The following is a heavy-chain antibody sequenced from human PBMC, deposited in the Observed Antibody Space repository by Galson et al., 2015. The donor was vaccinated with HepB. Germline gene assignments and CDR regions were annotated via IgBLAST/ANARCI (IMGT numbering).Heavy chain of an antibody. CDR1: GFIFSSYG. CDR3: VNDRVMTMSLMGFGCAFDF. CDR2: ISGNGRSK. D-gene: IGHD2-21*01. Sequence: SLRLSCAASGFIFSSYGMHWVRQAPGKGLEYVAAISGNGRSKYYADSVKGRFIISRDNSNNTVYLQMSSLRPDDTAVYYCVNDRVMTMSLMGFGCAFDFWGQGTMVTVSS. V-gene: IGHV3-64D*06. J-gene: IGHJ3*01.